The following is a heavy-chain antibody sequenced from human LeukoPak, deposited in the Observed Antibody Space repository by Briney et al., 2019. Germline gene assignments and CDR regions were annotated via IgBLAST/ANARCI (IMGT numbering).Heavy chain of an antibody. CDR2: ISGSGGST. Sequence: GGSLRLSCAASGFTFSSYAMSWVRQAPGKGLEWVSAISGSGGSTYYADSVKGRFTISRDNSKYTLYLQMNSLPAEDTAVYYCAKDIGSFPYYFDYWGQGTLVTVSS. CDR3: AKDIGSFPYYFDY. D-gene: IGHD6-13*01. V-gene: IGHV3-23*01. J-gene: IGHJ4*02. CDR1: GFTFSSYA.